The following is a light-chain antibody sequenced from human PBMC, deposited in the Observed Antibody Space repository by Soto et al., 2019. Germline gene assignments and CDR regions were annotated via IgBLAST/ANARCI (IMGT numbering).Light chain of an antibody. J-gene: IGKJ1*01. V-gene: IGKV3-15*01. CDR1: QSISSN. CDR3: QQYNNWPPWT. Sequence: EIVMTQSPATLSVSPGERATLSCRASQSISSNLAWYQQKPRQAPRLLIYGASTRATGIPARFSGSGSWTEFSLTISSRQSEDFVVYYCQQYNNWPPWTFGQGTKVEIK. CDR2: GAS.